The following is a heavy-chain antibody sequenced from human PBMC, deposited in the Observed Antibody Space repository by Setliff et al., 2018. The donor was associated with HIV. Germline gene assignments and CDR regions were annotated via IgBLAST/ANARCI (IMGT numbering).Heavy chain of an antibody. D-gene: IGHD3-10*01. CDR1: GFTFSAWT. Sequence: GESLKISCAASGFTFSAWTMNWVRQAPGRGLEWISYISATGTSVYYADSVKGRFTISRDNARNSLHLEMNSLRAEDTAVYYCVGDGVGVVPGGAFDKWGQGTAVTVSS. CDR3: VGDGVGVVPGGAFDK. V-gene: IGHV3-48*01. J-gene: IGHJ3*02. CDR2: ISATGTSV.